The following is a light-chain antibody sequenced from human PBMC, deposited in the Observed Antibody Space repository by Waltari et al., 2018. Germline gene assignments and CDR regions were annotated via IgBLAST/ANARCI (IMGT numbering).Light chain of an antibody. CDR1: SSNIGENY. V-gene: IGLV1-47*01. CDR2: RNN. Sequence: QSVLTQLPSASGTPGPGVPISCSGSSSNIGENYVSWYQQFPGTSPKLLIHRNNQRPSGVPDRFSGSKSGTSAFLVISGLRSEDEADYHCAAWDDSLSGWVFGGGTKVTVL. J-gene: IGLJ3*02. CDR3: AAWDDSLSGWV.